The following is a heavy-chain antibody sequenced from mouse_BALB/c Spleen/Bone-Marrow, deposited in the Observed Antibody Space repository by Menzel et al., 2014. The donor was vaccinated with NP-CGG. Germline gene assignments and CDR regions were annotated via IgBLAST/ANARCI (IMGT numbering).Heavy chain of an antibody. CDR1: GYSFTNYW. V-gene: IGHV1-5*01. D-gene: IGHD2-12*01. CDR2: IYPGNSDT. J-gene: IGHJ1*01. CDR3: AVFGSSYGGDFDD. Sequence: EVQGVESGTVLARPGASVKMSCKASGYSFTNYWLHWVKQRPGQGLEWIGAIYPGNSDTSYNQKFKGKAKLTAVTSASTAYMDLSCLTIRDSAVYYSAVFGSSYGGDFDDWGAGTLVTVSS.